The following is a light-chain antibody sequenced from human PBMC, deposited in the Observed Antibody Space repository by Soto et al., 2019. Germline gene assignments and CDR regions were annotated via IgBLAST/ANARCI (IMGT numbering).Light chain of an antibody. V-gene: IGKV1-5*01. Sequence: DIQMTQSPSTLSASVGDRVTITCRASQYVSTWLAWYQKKPGKAPKVVIYDASHLQSEVPSRFSGSGSGTEFTLTISSLEPDDFATYYCQQSYSIPYTFGQGTRLEIK. CDR2: DAS. CDR3: QQSYSIPYT. J-gene: IGKJ2*01. CDR1: QYVSTW.